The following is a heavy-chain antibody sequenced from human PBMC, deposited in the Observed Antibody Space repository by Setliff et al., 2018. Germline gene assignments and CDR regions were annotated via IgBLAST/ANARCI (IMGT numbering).Heavy chain of an antibody. CDR2: INHSGST. CDR1: GGSFSGYY. Sequence: PSETLSLTCAVYGGSFSGYYWSWIRQPPGKGLEWIGEINHSGSTNYNPSLKSRVTTSVDTSKNQFSLKLSSVTAADTAVYYCARHVGSRSRGYNYYYYYMDVWGKGTTVTVSS. D-gene: IGHD3-10*01. V-gene: IGHV4-34*01. J-gene: IGHJ6*03. CDR3: ARHVGSRSRGYNYYYYYMDV.